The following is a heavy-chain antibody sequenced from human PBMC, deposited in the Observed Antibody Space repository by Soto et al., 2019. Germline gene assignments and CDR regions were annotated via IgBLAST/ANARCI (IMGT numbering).Heavy chain of an antibody. V-gene: IGHV1-69*02. CDR3: ARYPMYCSGGSCQLDY. CDR1: GGTFSSYT. J-gene: IGHJ4*02. D-gene: IGHD2-15*01. CDR2: IIPILGIA. Sequence: SVKVSCKASGGTFSSYTISWVRQAPGQGLEWMGRIIPILGIANYAQKFQGRVTITADKSTSTAYMELSSLRSEDTAVYYCARYPMYCSGGSCQLDYWGQGTLVTVSS.